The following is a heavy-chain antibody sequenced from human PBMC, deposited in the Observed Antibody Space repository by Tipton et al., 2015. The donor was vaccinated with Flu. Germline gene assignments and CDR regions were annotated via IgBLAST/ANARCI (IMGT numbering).Heavy chain of an antibody. D-gene: IGHD4-11*01. V-gene: IGHV4-38-2*01. CDR1: GDSIGSPYF. Sequence: LRLSCSVSGDSIGSPYFWGWLRQPPGKGLEWIGNVLQAGNSYYNPSLKTRVTISLDRPNNQFSLRLTSVTAADTAVYYCARRDYSNYVSEPKNWFDPWGQGILVTVSS. J-gene: IGHJ5*02. CDR2: VLQAGNS. CDR3: ARRDYSNYVSEPKNWFDP.